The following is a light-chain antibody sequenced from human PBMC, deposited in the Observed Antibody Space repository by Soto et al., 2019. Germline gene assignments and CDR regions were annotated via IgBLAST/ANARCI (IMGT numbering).Light chain of an antibody. CDR1: QGISTF. J-gene: IGKJ1*01. CDR3: QKYNSAPWT. Sequence: DIQMTQSPSSLSASVGDRVTITCRASQGISTFFARHQQKPWKVPKLLIYASSTLQSGVPSRFSGSGSGTDFTLTITSLQPEDVATYYCQKYNSAPWTFGQGNKVEIK. V-gene: IGKV1-27*01. CDR2: ASS.